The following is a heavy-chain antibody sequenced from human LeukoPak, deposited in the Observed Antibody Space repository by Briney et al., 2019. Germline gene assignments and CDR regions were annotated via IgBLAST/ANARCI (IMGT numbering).Heavy chain of an antibody. CDR1: GFAFSSFA. J-gene: IGHJ6*03. CDR3: TKELHVAVAVADYYYFYMDV. D-gene: IGHD6-19*01. V-gene: IGHV3-23*01. CDR2: INGGGNTT. Sequence: PGGSLILSCAASGFAFSSFAMGWVRQSPGKGLEWLSTINGGGNTTFYADSVKGRFTISRDNSKNTLYLHTDGLRPDDTAIYYCTKELHVAVAVADYYYFYMDVWGRGTAVSVSS.